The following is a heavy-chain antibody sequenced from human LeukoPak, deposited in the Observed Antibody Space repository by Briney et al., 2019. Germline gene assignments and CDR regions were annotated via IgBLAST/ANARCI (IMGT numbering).Heavy chain of an antibody. CDR2: IYPGDSDT. J-gene: IGHJ6*02. CDR1: GHRFTSYW. V-gene: IGHV5-51*01. CDR3: ARLNGVSIFGAGYYGMDV. D-gene: IGHD3-3*01. Sequence: GESLKISCQGSGHRFTSYWIGWVRQMPGKGLEWMGLIYPGDSDTRYSPSFQGQVTISADKSISTAYLQWSSLKASDTAMYYCARLNGVSIFGAGYYGMDVWGQGTTVTVSS.